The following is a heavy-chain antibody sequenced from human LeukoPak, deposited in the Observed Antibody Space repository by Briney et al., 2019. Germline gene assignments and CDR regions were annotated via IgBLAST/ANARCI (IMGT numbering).Heavy chain of an antibody. CDR2: IYSGGAT. CDR3: ARLHYDVLTGPFDY. D-gene: IGHD3-9*01. V-gene: IGHV3-66*04. J-gene: IGHJ4*02. Sequence: PGGSLRLSCAASGFTFSSYAMSWVRQAPGKGLEWVSIIYSGGATYYADSVKGRFTISREISKNTLWLQMNSLRAEDTAVYYCARLHYDVLTGPFDYWGQGTLVTVSS. CDR1: GFTFSSYA.